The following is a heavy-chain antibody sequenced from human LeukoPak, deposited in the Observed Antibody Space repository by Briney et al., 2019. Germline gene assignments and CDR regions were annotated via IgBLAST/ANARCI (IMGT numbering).Heavy chain of an antibody. V-gene: IGHV1-18*01. CDR1: GYTFTSYG. CDR2: ISAYNGNT. CDR3: ASGAEYYDFWSGYFDY. J-gene: IGHJ4*02. D-gene: IGHD3-3*01. Sequence: GASVKVSSTASGYTFTSYGISWVRQAPGQGLEWMGWISAYNGNTKYAQKLQGRVTMTTDTSTSTAYMELRSLRSDDTAVYYCASGAEYYDFWSGYFDYWGQGTLVTVSS.